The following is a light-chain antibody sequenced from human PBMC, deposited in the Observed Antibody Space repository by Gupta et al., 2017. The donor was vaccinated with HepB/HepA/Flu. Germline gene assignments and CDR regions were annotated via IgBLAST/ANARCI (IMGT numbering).Light chain of an antibody. Sequence: DIVMTQPPLSLPVTPGEPASISCRSSQSLLHNNGHNYLDWYLQKPGQSPQLLIFLAFNRASGVPDRFSGSGSGTDFTLTISRVEAGDVGVYYCRQALKSPLSFGGGTKVEIK. J-gene: IGKJ4*01. CDR1: QSLLHNNGHNY. CDR3: RQALKSPLS. CDR2: LAF. V-gene: IGKV2-28*01.